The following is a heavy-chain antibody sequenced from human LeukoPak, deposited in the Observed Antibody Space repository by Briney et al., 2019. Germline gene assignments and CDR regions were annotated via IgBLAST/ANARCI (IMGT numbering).Heavy chain of an antibody. V-gene: IGHV3-7*02. CDR1: GFTFSNYW. Sequence: PGGSLRLSCAASGFTFSNYWMSWVRQAPGKGLEWVASMKQDGSEKFYVDSVNGRFTISRDNAKNSLSLQMNSLRAEDTAVYYCARPVVLGAYLRGAYYFDSWGQGTLVTVSS. D-gene: IGHD3-16*01. J-gene: IGHJ4*02. CDR3: ARPVVLGAYLRGAYYFDS. CDR2: MKQDGSEK.